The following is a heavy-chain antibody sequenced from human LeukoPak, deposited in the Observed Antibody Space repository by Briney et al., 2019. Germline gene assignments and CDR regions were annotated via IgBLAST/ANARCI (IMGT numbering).Heavy chain of an antibody. CDR1: GFTFSGYW. V-gene: IGHV3-7*01. J-gene: IGHJ4*02. CDR2: IRDDGGLK. Sequence: PGGSLRLSCTVSGFTFSGYWMSWVRQAPGRGLEWVANIRDDGGLKNYVDSVKGRFTISRDNAKNSVSLRMNSLRAEDTAVYYCARDLPWGYFDYWGQGTLVTVSS. D-gene: IGHD7-27*01. CDR3: ARDLPWGYFDY.